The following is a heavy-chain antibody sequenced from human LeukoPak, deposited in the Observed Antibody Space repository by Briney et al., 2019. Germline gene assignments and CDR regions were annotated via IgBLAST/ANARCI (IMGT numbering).Heavy chain of an antibody. Sequence: PGGSLRLSCAASGFTFSSYGMHWVRQAPGKGLEWVAVISYDGSNKYYADSVKGRFTISRDNSKNTLYLRMNSLRAEDTAVYYCAKGGEYQLLLDYWGQGTLVTVSS. CDR2: ISYDGSNK. CDR1: GFTFSSYG. V-gene: IGHV3-30*18. J-gene: IGHJ4*02. CDR3: AKGGEYQLLLDY. D-gene: IGHD2-2*01.